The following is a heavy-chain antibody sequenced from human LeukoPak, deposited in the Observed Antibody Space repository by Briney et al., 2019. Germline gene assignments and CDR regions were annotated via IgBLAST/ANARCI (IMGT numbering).Heavy chain of an antibody. CDR3: AGDYSSLVMGH. CDR2: VSTSDTP. V-gene: IGHV4-4*07. J-gene: IGHJ4*02. D-gene: IGHD4-17*01. CDR1: NDSINNFY. Sequence: SETLSLTCNVSNDSINNFYWTWIPEPAGRGLEWIGTVSTSDTPHYNPSLKSRVAISIDKSKNHFSLRLISVTAADTAVYFCAGDYSSLVMGHWGQGTPVTVSS.